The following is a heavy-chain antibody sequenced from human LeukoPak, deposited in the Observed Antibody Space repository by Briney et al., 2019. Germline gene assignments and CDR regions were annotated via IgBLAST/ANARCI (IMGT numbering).Heavy chain of an antibody. J-gene: IGHJ6*02. V-gene: IGHV1-8*01. CDR1: GYTFTSYD. CDR2: MNPNSGNT. CDR3: ARAYYDSSGYYYIYYYYGMDV. Sequence: ASVKVSCKASGYTFTSYDIHWVRQATGQGLEWMGWMNPNSGNTGYAQKFQGRVTMTRNTSISTAYMELSSLRSEDTAVYYCARAYYDSSGYYYIYYYYGMDVWGQGTTVTVSS. D-gene: IGHD3-22*01.